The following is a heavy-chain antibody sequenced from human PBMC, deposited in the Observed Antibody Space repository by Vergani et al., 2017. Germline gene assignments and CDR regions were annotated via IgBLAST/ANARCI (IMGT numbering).Heavy chain of an antibody. D-gene: IGHD3-3*01. V-gene: IGHV3-23*01. CDR1: GFTFSNYA. J-gene: IGHJ3*02. Sequence: EVQLLESGGGLVQPGGSLRLSCAASGFTFSNYAMSWVRQAPGKGLEWVSAISGSGTSTYYADSVKGRFTISRDNSKHTLYLQMNSLRAEDTAVYYCAKDLITIFGVHGVFDIWGQGTMVTVSS. CDR3: AKDLITIFGVHGVFDI. CDR2: ISGSGTST.